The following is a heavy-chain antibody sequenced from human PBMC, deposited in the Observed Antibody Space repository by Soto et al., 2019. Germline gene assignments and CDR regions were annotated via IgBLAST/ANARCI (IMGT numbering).Heavy chain of an antibody. CDR1: GGTFSSYA. D-gene: IGHD2-2*01. CDR3: ARYSGNVYFSSTSCFFTNPNWFDP. V-gene: IGHV1-69*13. CDR2: IIPIFGTA. Sequence: SVKVSCKASGGTFSSYAISWVRQAPGQGLEWMGGIIPIFGTANYAQKFQGRVTITADESTGTAYMGLSSLRSEDTAVYYCARYSGNVYFSSTSCFFTNPNWFDPWGQGTLVTVSS. J-gene: IGHJ5*02.